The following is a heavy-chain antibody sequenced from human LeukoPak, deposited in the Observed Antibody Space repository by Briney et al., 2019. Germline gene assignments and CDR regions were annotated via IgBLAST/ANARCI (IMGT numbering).Heavy chain of an antibody. V-gene: IGHV1-2*02. Sequence: ASVKVSCKTSGHPFAGYSIQWVRQAPGQGLEWMGWINTKSGGTKYAQKFKGRVTMPWDTSFSTVHMELSSLISDDTALSYCASWRGDCTVFTCLKPLDYWGQGTLVTVSS. D-gene: IGHD2-8*02. CDR1: GHPFAGYS. J-gene: IGHJ4*02. CDR3: ASWRGDCTVFTCLKPLDY. CDR2: INTKSGGT.